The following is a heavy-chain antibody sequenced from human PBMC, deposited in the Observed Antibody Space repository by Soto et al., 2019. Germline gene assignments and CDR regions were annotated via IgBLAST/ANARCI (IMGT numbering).Heavy chain of an antibody. J-gene: IGHJ4*02. CDR2: ISGSGADT. Sequence: EVLLMESGGDLVQPGGSLRLSCAASGFSFSSYAMTWVRQAPGKGLEWVSSISGSGADTYYADSVKGRFTISRDNSKNTLYLHMNSLRAEDSAVHYCAKSFSYDGSGYSSYFDYWGQGALVTVSS. D-gene: IGHD3-22*01. CDR1: GFSFSSYA. CDR3: AKSFSYDGSGYSSYFDY. V-gene: IGHV3-23*01.